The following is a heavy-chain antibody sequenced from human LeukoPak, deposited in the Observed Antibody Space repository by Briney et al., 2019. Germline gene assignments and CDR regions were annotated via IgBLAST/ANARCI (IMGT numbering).Heavy chain of an antibody. D-gene: IGHD2-2*02. CDR1: GGSISRYY. V-gene: IGHV4-4*07. CDR3: ARDRTRDIVVVPAAIDWFDP. Sequence: SETLSLTCTVSGGSISRYYWGWIRQPAGKGLEWIGRIYTSGSTNYNPSLKSRVTMSVDTSKNQFSLKLSSVTAADTAVYYCARDRTRDIVVVPAAIDWFDPWGQGTLVTVSS. CDR2: IYTSGST. J-gene: IGHJ5*02.